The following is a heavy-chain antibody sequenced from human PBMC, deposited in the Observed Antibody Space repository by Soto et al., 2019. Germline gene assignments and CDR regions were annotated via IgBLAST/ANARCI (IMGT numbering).Heavy chain of an antibody. CDR2: ISYDGSNK. D-gene: IGHD1-26*01. CDR3: AREWWEQTPRPYYYYGMDV. CDR1: GFTFSSYA. V-gene: IGHV3-30-3*01. Sequence: WGSLRLSCASYGFTFSSYAMHWVRQAPGRGLEWVAVISYDGSNKYYADSVKGRFTISRDNSKNTLYLQMNSLRAEDTAVYYCAREWWEQTPRPYYYYGMDVWGQGTTVTVSS. J-gene: IGHJ6*01.